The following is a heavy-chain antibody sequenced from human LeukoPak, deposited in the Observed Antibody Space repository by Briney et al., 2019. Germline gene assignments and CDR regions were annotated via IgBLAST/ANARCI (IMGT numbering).Heavy chain of an antibody. CDR2: IIPIFGTA. D-gene: IGHD1-26*01. CDR3: ARDGNYSGSYPYYFDY. CDR1: GGTFSSYA. J-gene: IGHJ4*02. V-gene: IGHV1-69*13. Sequence: GASVKVSCKASGGTFSSYAISWVRQAPGQGPEWMGGIIPIFGTANHAQKFQGRVTITADESTSTAYMELSSLRSEDTAVYYCARDGNYSGSYPYYFDYWGQGTLVTVSS.